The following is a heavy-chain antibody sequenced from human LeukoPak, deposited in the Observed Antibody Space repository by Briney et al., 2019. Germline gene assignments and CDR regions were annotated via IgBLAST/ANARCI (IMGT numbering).Heavy chain of an antibody. CDR3: ARESPMDSKLRPWGWFDP. V-gene: IGHV6-1*01. D-gene: IGHD3/OR15-3a*01. CDR1: GDSVSNSSVA. Sequence: SQTLSLTCDISGDSVSNSSVAWNWIRQSPSRGLEWLGRTYYRSKWYNDYATSVKSRLIINPDTSKNQFSLQLKSVTPEDTAGYYWARESPMDSKLRPWGWFDPWGQGTLVTVSS. J-gene: IGHJ5*02. CDR2: TYYRSKWYN.